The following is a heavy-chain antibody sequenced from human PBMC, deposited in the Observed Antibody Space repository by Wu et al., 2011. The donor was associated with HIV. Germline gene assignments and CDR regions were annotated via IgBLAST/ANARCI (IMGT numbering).Heavy chain of an antibody. CDR2: XFPADSDT. J-gene: IGHJ4*02. CDR3: ARQDSRGLGY. Sequence: GKGLEWMGIXFPADSDTTYSPSFQGQVTISADKSISTTYLQWPGLKASDTAMYYCARQDSRGLGYWGQGTLVTVSS. D-gene: IGHD3-22*01. V-gene: IGHV5-51*01.